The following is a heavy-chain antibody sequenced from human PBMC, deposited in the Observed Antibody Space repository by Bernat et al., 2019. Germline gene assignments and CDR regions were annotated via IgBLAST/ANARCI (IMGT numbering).Heavy chain of an antibody. Sequence: EVKVVESGGGLVQPGGSLRLSCEASGFSLSSYLMHWVRQAPGERLVWVSLITSDGTNKIYATSVKGRFTISRDNAKNTLYLQMNSLRAEDTAVYYCSRTAFVFDDVLDTWGKGTKVTVSS. V-gene: IGHV3-74*01. CDR1: GFSLSSYL. CDR2: ITSDGTNK. J-gene: IGHJ3*02. CDR3: SRTAFVFDDVLDT. D-gene: IGHD3-16*01.